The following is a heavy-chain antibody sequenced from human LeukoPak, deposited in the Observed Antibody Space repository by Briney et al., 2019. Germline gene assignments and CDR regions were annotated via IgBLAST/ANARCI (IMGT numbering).Heavy chain of an antibody. CDR2: IYHSGST. CDR3: ARDGFNDAFDV. V-gene: IGHV4-30-2*01. CDR1: GGSISSGGYS. J-gene: IGHJ3*01. D-gene: IGHD3-10*01. Sequence: SETLSLTCAVSGGSISSGGYSWSWIRQPPGKGLEWIGYIYHSGSTNYNPSLKSRVTISVDTSKNQFSLKLSSVTAADTAVYYCARDGFNDAFDVWGQGTMVTVSS.